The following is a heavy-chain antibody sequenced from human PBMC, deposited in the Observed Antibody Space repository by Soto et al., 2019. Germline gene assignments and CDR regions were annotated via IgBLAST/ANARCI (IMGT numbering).Heavy chain of an antibody. J-gene: IGHJ5*02. Sequence: PGGSLRLSCAASGFTFSSYGMHWVRQAPGKGLEWVAVISYDGDETYYVDSVKGRFTISRDNAKNSLYLQMYSLRAEDKGVYYCAREGDCSGGSCYSGLHSWGQGTLVTVSS. CDR3: AREGDCSGGSCYSGLHS. CDR2: ISYDGDET. CDR1: GFTFSSYG. D-gene: IGHD2-15*01. V-gene: IGHV3-30*03.